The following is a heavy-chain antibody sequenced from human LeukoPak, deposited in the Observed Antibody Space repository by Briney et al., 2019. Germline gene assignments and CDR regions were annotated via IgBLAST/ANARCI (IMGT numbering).Heavy chain of an antibody. Sequence: ASVKVSCKVSGYTLTELSMHWVRQAPGKGLEWMGGFDPEDGETIYAQKFQGRVTMTEDTSTDTAYMELSSLRSGDTAVYYCATGPYCSSTSCYDWFDPWGQGTLVTVSS. D-gene: IGHD2-2*01. CDR3: ATGPYCSSTSCYDWFDP. V-gene: IGHV1-24*01. CDR2: FDPEDGET. CDR1: GYTLTELS. J-gene: IGHJ5*02.